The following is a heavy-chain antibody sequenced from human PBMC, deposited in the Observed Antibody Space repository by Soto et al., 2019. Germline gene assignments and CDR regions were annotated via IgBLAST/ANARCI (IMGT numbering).Heavy chain of an antibody. Sequence: VGSLRLSCAASGFTVSSNYMNWVRQAPGKGLEWVSVIYSGGSTYYADSVKGRFTISRDNSKNTLYLQMNSLRAEDTAVYSCVREGYAFDYWGQGTLVTVSS. CDR3: VREGYAFDY. D-gene: IGHD2-15*01. V-gene: IGHV3-66*01. J-gene: IGHJ4*02. CDR1: GFTVSSNY. CDR2: IYSGGST.